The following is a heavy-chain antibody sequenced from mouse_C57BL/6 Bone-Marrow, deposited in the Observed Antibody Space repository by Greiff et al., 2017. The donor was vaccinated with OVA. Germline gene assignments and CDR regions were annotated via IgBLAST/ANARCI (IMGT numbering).Heavy chain of an antibody. J-gene: IGHJ4*01. CDR3: ARYPYYGNYDYAMDY. D-gene: IGHD2-10*01. V-gene: IGHV1-52*01. CDR2: IDTSDSET. CDR1: GYTFTSYW. Sequence: VQLQQPGAELVRPGSSVKLSCKASGYTFTSYWMHWVKQRPIQGLEWIGNIDTSDSETHYNQKFKDKDTLTVDKSSSTAYMQLSSLTSEDSAVYYCARYPYYGNYDYAMDYWGQGTSVTVSS.